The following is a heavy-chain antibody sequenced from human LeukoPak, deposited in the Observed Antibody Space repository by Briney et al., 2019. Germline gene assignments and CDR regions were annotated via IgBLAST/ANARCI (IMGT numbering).Heavy chain of an antibody. Sequence: GGSLRLSCAASGFTFSSYSMNWVRQAPGKGLEWVSYISSSSSTIYYADSVKGRFTISRDNAKNSLYLQMNSLRDEDTAVYYCARDEELAGSGRGYYYYGMDVWGQGTTVTVSS. CDR2: ISSSSSTI. J-gene: IGHJ6*02. CDR3: ARDEELAGSGRGYYYYGMDV. V-gene: IGHV3-48*02. D-gene: IGHD1-26*01. CDR1: GFTFSSYS.